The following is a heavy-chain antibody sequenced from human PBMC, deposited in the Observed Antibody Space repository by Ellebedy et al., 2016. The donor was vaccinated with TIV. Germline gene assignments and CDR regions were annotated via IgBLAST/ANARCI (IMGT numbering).Heavy chain of an antibody. CDR1: QFNFNSYT. D-gene: IGHD6-25*01. Sequence: GESLKISCAASQFNFNSYTIHWVRQAPGKGLEWVAFISSDGNIKDYAASVKGRFTISRDNSKKTVYLQMNSLRSEDTAVHYCARGSEGSGFDYWGQGTLVTVSS. V-gene: IGHV3-30-3*01. CDR3: ARGSEGSGFDY. J-gene: IGHJ4*02. CDR2: ISSDGNIK.